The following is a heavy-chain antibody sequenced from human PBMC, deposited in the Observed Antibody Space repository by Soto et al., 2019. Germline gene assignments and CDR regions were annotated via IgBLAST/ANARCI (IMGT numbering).Heavy chain of an antibody. CDR3: AKDEAVTYYYDSSGPYAFDL. CDR1: GFTFSSYA. Sequence: EVQLLESGGGLVQPGGSLRLSCAASGFTFSSYAMSWVRQAPGKGLEWVSAISGSGGSTYYADSVKGRFTISRDNSKNTLYLQMNSLRAEDTAVYYCAKDEAVTYYYDSSGPYAFDLWGQGTMVTVS. CDR2: ISGSGGST. V-gene: IGHV3-23*01. J-gene: IGHJ3*01. D-gene: IGHD3-22*01.